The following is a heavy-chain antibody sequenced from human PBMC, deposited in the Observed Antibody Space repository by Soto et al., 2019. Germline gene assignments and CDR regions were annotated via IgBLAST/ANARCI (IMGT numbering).Heavy chain of an antibody. CDR3: ARGGGGYNFGAGY. D-gene: IGHD5-12*01. Sequence: QVQLVQSGAEVKKPGSSVQVSCKASGGGNLRDYRTTWVRQAPGQGIEWVGGIIPKLGSANYAQNFQGRVTIAAGESTITVYMELQSLSSEETAVYYCARGGGGYNFGAGYWGQGTPVTVSS. V-gene: IGHV1-69*01. CDR2: IIPKLGSA. CDR1: GGGNLRDYR. J-gene: IGHJ4*02.